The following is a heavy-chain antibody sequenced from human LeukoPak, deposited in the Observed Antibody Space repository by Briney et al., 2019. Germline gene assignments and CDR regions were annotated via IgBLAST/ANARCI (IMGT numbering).Heavy chain of an antibody. J-gene: IGHJ2*01. Sequence: SETLSLTCTVSGGSISSGSYYWSWIRQPAGKGLEWIGRIYTSGSTNYNPSLKSRVTISVDTSKNQFSLKLSSVTAADTAVYYCARHLYYYDSSGYYYYWYFDLWGRGTLVTVSS. V-gene: IGHV4-61*02. CDR2: IYTSGST. D-gene: IGHD3-22*01. CDR1: GGSISSGSYY. CDR3: ARHLYYYDSSGYYYYWYFDL.